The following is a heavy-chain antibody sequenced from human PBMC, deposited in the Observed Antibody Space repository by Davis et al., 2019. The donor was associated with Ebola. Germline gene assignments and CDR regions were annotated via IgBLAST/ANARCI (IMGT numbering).Heavy chain of an antibody. Sequence: AASVKVSCTASGYTFTSYDLNWVRQATGQGLEWMGWMNPNSGSTGYAQKFQGRVTMTRNTSISTAYMEMSSLRSEDTAVYYCAVLFGVAPSVRYYGLDVWGKGTTVTVSS. CDR1: GYTFTSYD. V-gene: IGHV1-8*01. J-gene: IGHJ6*04. CDR3: AVLFGVAPSVRYYGLDV. D-gene: IGHD3-3*01. CDR2: MNPNSGST.